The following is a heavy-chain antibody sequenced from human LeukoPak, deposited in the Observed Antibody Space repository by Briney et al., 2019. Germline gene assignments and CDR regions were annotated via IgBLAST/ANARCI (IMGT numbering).Heavy chain of an antibody. Sequence: PGGSLRLSCAASGLTSSGFPMSWVPQAPRKGLERVSAIRTDSTFYVDSVKGRFTISRDKSKNTVYLQMNSLRAEDTAMYYCAKVNWNDVDSDCWGQGTLVTVSS. V-gene: IGHV3-23*01. D-gene: IGHD1-1*01. J-gene: IGHJ4*02. CDR2: IRTDST. CDR1: GLTSSGFP. CDR3: AKVNWNDVDSDC.